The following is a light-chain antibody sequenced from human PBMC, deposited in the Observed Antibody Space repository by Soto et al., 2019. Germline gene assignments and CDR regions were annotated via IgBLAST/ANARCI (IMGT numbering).Light chain of an antibody. V-gene: IGKV3-20*01. J-gene: IGKJ1*01. Sequence: ETVLTQSPGTLSLSPGERATLSCRASQSVSSSYLAWYQQKPGQAPRLLIYGASSRATDIPDRFSGSGSGTDFPLPISRLEPEDFAVYYCQEYGSSRTFGQGTKVEIK. CDR3: QEYGSSRT. CDR2: GAS. CDR1: QSVSSSY.